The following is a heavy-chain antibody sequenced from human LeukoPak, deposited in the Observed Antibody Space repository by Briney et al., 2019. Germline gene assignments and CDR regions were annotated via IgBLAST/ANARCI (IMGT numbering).Heavy chain of an antibody. Sequence: PGRSLRLSCAASEFTFSIYAKHGVRQAPGKGLEWVAIISYDGSKGYYADSVKGRFTISRDNYKNTLSLQMNSLRVEDTAVYYCERDRWEQPLGHAFDIWGQGT. CDR3: ERDRWEQPLGHAFDI. J-gene: IGHJ3*02. D-gene: IGHD1-26*01. CDR1: EFTFSIYA. CDR2: ISYDGSKG. V-gene: IGHV3-30*04.